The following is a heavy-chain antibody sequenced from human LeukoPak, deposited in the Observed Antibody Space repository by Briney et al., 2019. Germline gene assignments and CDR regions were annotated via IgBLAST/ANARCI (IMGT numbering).Heavy chain of an antibody. D-gene: IGHD3-16*01. Sequence: SSETLSLTCSVSGGSISTYYWSWIRQPAGKGLEWIGRIYTSGGTNYNPSLKSRVTMSVDTSKNQFSLKLTSVTAADTAVYYCARDGGKTSSDAFEIWGQGTMVTVSS. V-gene: IGHV4-4*07. CDR1: GGSISTYY. CDR2: IYTSGGT. CDR3: ARDGGKTSSDAFEI. J-gene: IGHJ3*02.